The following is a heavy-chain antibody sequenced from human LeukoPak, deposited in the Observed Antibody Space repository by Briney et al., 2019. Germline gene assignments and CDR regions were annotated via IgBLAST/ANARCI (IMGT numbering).Heavy chain of an antibody. J-gene: IGHJ4*02. V-gene: IGHV3-53*01. Sequence: GGSLRLSCAASGVTVSSNYMSWGRQAPGKGLEWVSVVYSGGSTYYADSAKGRFTISRDNSKNTLYLQMNSLRAKDTAVYYCARAQPGYGDYVPYFDYWGQGTLVTVSS. CDR3: ARAQPGYGDYVPYFDY. D-gene: IGHD4-17*01. CDR1: GVTVSSNY. CDR2: VYSGGST.